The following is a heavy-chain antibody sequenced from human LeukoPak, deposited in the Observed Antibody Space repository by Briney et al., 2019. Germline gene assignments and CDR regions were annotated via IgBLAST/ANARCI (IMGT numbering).Heavy chain of an antibody. CDR3: ASFVEMATTTGY. V-gene: IGHV1-69*02. D-gene: IGHD5-24*01. Sequence: ASVKVSCKASGYTFTGYYIHWVRQAPGQGLEWMGRIIPILGIANYAQKFQGRVTITADKSTSTAYMELSSLRSEDTAVYYCASFVEMATTTGYWGQGTLVTVSS. J-gene: IGHJ4*02. CDR2: IIPILGIA. CDR1: GYTFTGYY.